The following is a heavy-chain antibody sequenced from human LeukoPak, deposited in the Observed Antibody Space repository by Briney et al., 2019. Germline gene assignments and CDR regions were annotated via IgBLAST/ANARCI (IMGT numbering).Heavy chain of an antibody. CDR1: GFTFSGYD. V-gene: IGHV3-13*05. Sequence: GGSLRLSCAASGFTFSGYDMHWVRQVVGKGLEWVSGIGTAGAPYYSGSVDGRFIISRENDKNSLYLQMNSLRAGDTAVYYCARWGITEGNYGLDVWGQGTTVIVSS. CDR2: IGTAGAP. CDR3: ARWGITEGNYGLDV. D-gene: IGHD6-13*01. J-gene: IGHJ6*02.